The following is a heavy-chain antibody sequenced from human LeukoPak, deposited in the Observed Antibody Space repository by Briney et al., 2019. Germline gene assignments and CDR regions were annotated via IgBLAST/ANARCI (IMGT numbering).Heavy chain of an antibody. V-gene: IGHV1-18*01. Sequence: ASVKVSCKASGGTFSSYAISWVRQAPGQGLEWMGWISAYNGNTNYAQKLQGRVTMTTDTSTSTAYMELRSLRSDDTAVYYCARELTGYSSSWDNWFDPWGQGTLVTVSS. D-gene: IGHD6-13*01. CDR1: GGTFSSYA. CDR3: ARELTGYSSSWDNWFDP. CDR2: ISAYNGNT. J-gene: IGHJ5*02.